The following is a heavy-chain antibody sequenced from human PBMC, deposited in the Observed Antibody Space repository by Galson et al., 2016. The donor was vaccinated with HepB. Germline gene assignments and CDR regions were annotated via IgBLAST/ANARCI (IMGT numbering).Heavy chain of an antibody. J-gene: IGHJ6*04. CDR3: ARDGGYSGYDAYGLDV. V-gene: IGHV3-13*01. Sequence: SLRLSCAASGFTFSIYDMHWVRQAPGSGLEWVSVIGTAGNTYYAASVKSRFTISREDAKNSLFLQMNSLTVGDTAVYYCARDGGYSGYDAYGLDVWGKGTTVTVSS. CDR1: GFTFSIYD. D-gene: IGHD5-12*01. CDR2: IGTAGNT.